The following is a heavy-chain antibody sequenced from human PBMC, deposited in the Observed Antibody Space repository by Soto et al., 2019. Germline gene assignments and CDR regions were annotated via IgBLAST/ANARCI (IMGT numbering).Heavy chain of an antibody. J-gene: IGHJ5*02. V-gene: IGHV6-1*01. CDR3: ARASHYPIAAAIETRGPHCFDP. CDR1: GDSVSSNSAA. Sequence: SQTLSLTCAISGDSVSSNSAAWNWIRQSPSRGLEWLGRTYYRSKWYNDYAVSVKSRITINPDTSKNQFSLQLNSVPPEDTAVYYCARASHYPIAAAIETRGPHCFDPWGQETLVTVSP. D-gene: IGHD6-13*01. CDR2: TYYRSKWYN.